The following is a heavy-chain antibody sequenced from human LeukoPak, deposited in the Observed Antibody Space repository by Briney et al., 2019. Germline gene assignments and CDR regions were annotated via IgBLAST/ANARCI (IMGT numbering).Heavy chain of an antibody. CDR1: GDSISSSSYY. Sequence: SETLSLTCTVSGDSISSSSYYWGWIRQPPGKGLEWIGSIYYSGSTYYNPSLKSRVTISVDTSKNQFSLKLSSVTAADTAVYYCARGWELLRGGYFDYWGQGTLVTVSS. CDR3: ARGWELLRGGYFDY. V-gene: IGHV4-39*07. J-gene: IGHJ4*02. D-gene: IGHD1-26*01. CDR2: IYYSGST.